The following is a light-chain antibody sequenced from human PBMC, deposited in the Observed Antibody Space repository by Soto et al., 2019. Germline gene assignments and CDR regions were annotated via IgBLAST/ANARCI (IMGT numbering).Light chain of an antibody. Sequence: DIQMTQSPSTLSASVGDRVAITCRASQTLTVWLAWYQQKPGKAPKLLISKASSLESGAPSSFSGSGSATDITFTISCLQPDELATYYCQQYSTYPLTCGGGTKVEI. CDR3: QQYSTYPLT. CDR2: KAS. CDR1: QTLTVW. V-gene: IGKV1-5*03. J-gene: IGKJ4*01.